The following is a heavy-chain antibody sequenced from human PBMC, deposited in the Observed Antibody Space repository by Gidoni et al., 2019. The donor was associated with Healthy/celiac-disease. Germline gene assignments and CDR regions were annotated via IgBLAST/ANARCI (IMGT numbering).Heavy chain of an antibody. D-gene: IGHD3-3*01. Sequence: EVQLVESGGGLVKPGGSLRLSCAASGFTFSSYSMNWVRQAPGKGLEWVSSISSSSSYIYYADSVKGRFTISRDNAKNSLYLQMNSRRAEDTAVYYCARGRAIFGVAANDYWGQGTLVTVSS. J-gene: IGHJ4*02. CDR1: GFTFSSYS. V-gene: IGHV3-21*01. CDR3: ARGRAIFGVAANDY. CDR2: ISSSSSYI.